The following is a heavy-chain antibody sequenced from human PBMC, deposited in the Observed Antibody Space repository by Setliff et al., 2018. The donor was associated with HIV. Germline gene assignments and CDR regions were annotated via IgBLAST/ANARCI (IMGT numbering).Heavy chain of an antibody. Sequence: GGSLRLSCAASGFTFDDYAMHWVRQAPGKGLEWVSGISWNSGSIDYADSVQGRFTISRDSAKNSVYLQMNSLRVDDTALYYCVRDLMWAFDIWGQGSMVTVSS. D-gene: IGHD2-21*01. CDR1: GFTFDDYA. V-gene: IGHV3-9*01. J-gene: IGHJ3*02. CDR3: VRDLMWAFDI. CDR2: ISWNSGSI.